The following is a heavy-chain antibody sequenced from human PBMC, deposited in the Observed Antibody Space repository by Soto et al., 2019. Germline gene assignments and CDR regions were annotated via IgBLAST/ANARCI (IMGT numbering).Heavy chain of an antibody. CDR1: GGSFSGYY. D-gene: IGHD2-2*01. CDR2: INHSGST. V-gene: IGHV4-34*01. Sequence: SETLSLTCAVYGGSFSGYYWSWIRQPPGKGLEWIGEINHSGSTNYNPSLKSRVTISVDTSKNQFSLKLSSVTAADTAVYYCARRTGYCSSTSCRYYYYYMDVWGKGTTVTVSS. J-gene: IGHJ6*03. CDR3: ARRTGYCSSTSCRYYYYYMDV.